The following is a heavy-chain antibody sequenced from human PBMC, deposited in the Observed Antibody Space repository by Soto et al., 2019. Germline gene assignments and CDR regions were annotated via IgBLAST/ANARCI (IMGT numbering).Heavy chain of an antibody. Sequence: ASVKVSCKASGYTFTSYGIIWVRQAPGQGLEWMGWISAYNGNTNYAQKLQGRVTMTTDTSTSTAYMELRSLRSDDTAVYYCASVEAAAGIFDHWRQRTLVTVSS. CDR2: ISAYNGNT. V-gene: IGHV1-18*04. J-gene: IGHJ5*02. CDR3: ASVEAAAGIFDH. D-gene: IGHD6-13*01. CDR1: GYTFTSYG.